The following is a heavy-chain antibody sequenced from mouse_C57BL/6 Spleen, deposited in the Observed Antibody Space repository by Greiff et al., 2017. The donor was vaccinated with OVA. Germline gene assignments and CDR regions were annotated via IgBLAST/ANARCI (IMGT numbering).Heavy chain of an antibody. CDR3: ARRPTAQATPAWFAY. CDR1: GYTFTSYG. Sequence: QVQLQQSGAELARPGASVKLSCKASGYTFTSYGISWVKQRTGQGLEWIGEIYPRSGNTYYNEKFKGKATLTADKSSSTAYMELRSLTSEDSAVYFCARRPTAQATPAWFAYWGQGTLVTVSA. J-gene: IGHJ3*01. V-gene: IGHV1-81*01. D-gene: IGHD3-2*02. CDR2: IYPRSGNT.